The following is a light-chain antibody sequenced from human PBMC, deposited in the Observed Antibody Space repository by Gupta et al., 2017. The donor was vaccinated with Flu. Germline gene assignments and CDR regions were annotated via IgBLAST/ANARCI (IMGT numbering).Light chain of an antibody. CDR2: DVS. J-gene: IGLJ3*02. V-gene: IGLV2-14*04. CDR1: SSGGGGEND. CDR3: STYPSSSTNVWV. Sequence: AFTRTSSGGGGENDVSCYSQHPTETTNRMISDVSNRLPGGSTRCSCSKSGTTAAITISGLPAEEEADYYCSTYPSSSTNVWVFGGGTKLTVL.